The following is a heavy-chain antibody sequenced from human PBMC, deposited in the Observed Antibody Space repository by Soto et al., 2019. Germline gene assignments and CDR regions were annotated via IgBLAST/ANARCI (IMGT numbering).Heavy chain of an antibody. CDR1: GYRFTSNW. Sequence: ESLKISCKGSGYRFTSNWIGWVRQMPGKGLEWMGIIYPANSDTRYSPSFQGQVTISVDMSVSTAYLQWSSLKASDSAMYYCVRWVGSSAYDAADLWGQGTLVTVSS. V-gene: IGHV5-51*01. CDR3: VRWVGSSAYDAADL. J-gene: IGHJ5*02. CDR2: IYPANSDT. D-gene: IGHD5-12*01.